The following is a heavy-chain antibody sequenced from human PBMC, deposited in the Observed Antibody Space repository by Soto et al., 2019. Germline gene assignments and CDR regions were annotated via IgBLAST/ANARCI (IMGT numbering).Heavy chain of an antibody. Sequence: QVQLVQSGAEVKKPGASVKVSCKASGYTFTSYGISWVRQAPGQGLEWMGWISAYNGNTNYAQKLQGRVTMTTDTSTSTAYMELRSLRSDDTAVYYCARDLDNYYDSSGYYFWFDPWGQGTLVTVSS. V-gene: IGHV1-18*01. CDR2: ISAYNGNT. D-gene: IGHD3-22*01. CDR1: GYTFTSYG. CDR3: ARDLDNYYDSSGYYFWFDP. J-gene: IGHJ5*02.